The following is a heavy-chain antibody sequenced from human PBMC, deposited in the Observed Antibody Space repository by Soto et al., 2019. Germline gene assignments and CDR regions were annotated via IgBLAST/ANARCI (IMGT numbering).Heavy chain of an antibody. CDR3: VREGALEYVN. J-gene: IGHJ4*02. CDR2: INQDESEK. CDR1: GFSFSRYW. Sequence: EVQLVESGGGLVQPGGSLRISCTVAGFSFSRYWMSWVRQAPGKGLEWVASINQDESEKYYVDSVKGRFTISRDNVDDSLFLQMNCLSADDTAGYFFVREGALEYVNWCQGTLVTFPS. V-gene: IGHV3-7*01. D-gene: IGHD3-3*01.